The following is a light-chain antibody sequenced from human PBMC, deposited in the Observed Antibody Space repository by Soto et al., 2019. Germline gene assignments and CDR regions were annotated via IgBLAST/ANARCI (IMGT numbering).Light chain of an antibody. J-gene: IGLJ2*01. CDR3: QVWDSSSDLVV. CDR1: NIGNKS. V-gene: IGLV3-21*02. CDR2: DDS. Sequence: SSELTQPPSVSVAPGQTARITCGGNNIGNKSVHWYQQKPGQAPVLVVYDDSDRPSGIPERFSGSNSGNTATLTISRVEAGDEADYYCQVWDSSSDLVVFGGGTKLTVL.